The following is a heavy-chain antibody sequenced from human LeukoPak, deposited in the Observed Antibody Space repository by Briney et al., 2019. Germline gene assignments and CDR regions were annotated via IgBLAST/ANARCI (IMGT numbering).Heavy chain of an antibody. CDR3: ARGYCSSTSCAIEYGMDV. J-gene: IGHJ6*02. CDR2: IKQDGSEK. Sequence: GGSLRLSCAASGFTFSSYAMSWVRQAPGKGLEWVANIKQDGSEKYYVDSVKGRFTIYRDNAKNSLYLQMNSLRAEDTAVYYCARGYCSSTSCAIEYGMDVWGQGTTVTVSS. V-gene: IGHV3-7*04. CDR1: GFTFSSYA. D-gene: IGHD2-2*01.